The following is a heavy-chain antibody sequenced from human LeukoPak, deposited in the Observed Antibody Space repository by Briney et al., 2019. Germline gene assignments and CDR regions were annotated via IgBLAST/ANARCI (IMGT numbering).Heavy chain of an antibody. J-gene: IGHJ4*02. D-gene: IGHD6-13*01. CDR1: GFTVSSNY. V-gene: IGHV3-7*01. Sequence: GGSPRLSCAASGFTVSSNYMSWVRRAPGKGLEWVANIKEDGGEKNYVDSVRGRFTITRDNSRNSLYLQMNGLRGEDTAVYYCATERRGSSTYDGKEAFDFWGQGTLVTVSS. CDR3: ATERRGSSTYDGKEAFDF. CDR2: IKEDGGEK.